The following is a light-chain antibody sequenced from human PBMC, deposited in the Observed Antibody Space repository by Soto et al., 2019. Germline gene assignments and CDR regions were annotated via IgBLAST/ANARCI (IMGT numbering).Light chain of an antibody. Sequence: QSVLTQPPSASGSPGQSVTISCTGTSSDVGDYNYVSWYQQHPGKAPKLMIYEVNKRPSGVPDRFSGSKSGNTASLTVAGLQTEDEADYYCSSYAGKGVFGGWTNLTVL. CDR2: EVN. CDR1: SSDVGDYNY. V-gene: IGLV2-8*01. J-gene: IGLJ2*01. CDR3: SSYAGKGV.